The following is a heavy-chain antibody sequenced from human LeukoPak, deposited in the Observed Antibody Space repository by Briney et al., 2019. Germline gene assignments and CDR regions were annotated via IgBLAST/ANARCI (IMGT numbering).Heavy chain of an antibody. CDR3: ARDLSGSYYY. Sequence: TSETLSLTCTVSGGSISSYYWSWVRQPPGKGLEWIGYIYYSGTTNYNPSLKSRVTISVDTSKNQFSLKLSSVTAADTAVYYCARDLSGSYYYWGQGTLVTVSS. J-gene: IGHJ4*02. CDR1: GGSISSYY. CDR2: IYYSGTT. V-gene: IGHV4-59*01. D-gene: IGHD3-10*01.